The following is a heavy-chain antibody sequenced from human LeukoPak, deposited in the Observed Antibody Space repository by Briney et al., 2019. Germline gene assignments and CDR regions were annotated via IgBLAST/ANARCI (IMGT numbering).Heavy chain of an antibody. V-gene: IGHV3-23*01. J-gene: IGHJ4*02. Sequence: GGSLRLSCAASGFTFSNYAMSWVRQAPGKGLEWVSTIRGGGAGTYYADSVKGRFAISRDNSKTTLYLQMHSLRAEDTAVYYCATKTRSWPFDYWGQGTLVTVS. D-gene: IGHD6-13*01. CDR1: GFTFSNYA. CDR3: ATKTRSWPFDY. CDR2: IRGGGAGT.